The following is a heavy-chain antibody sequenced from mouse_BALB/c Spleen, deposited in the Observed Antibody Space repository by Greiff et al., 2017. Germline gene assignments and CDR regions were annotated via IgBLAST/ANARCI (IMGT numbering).Heavy chain of an antibody. CDR1: GYSITSGYY. D-gene: IGHD4-1*01. Sequence: EVQLVESGPGLVKPSQSLSLTCSVTGYSITSGYYWNWIRQFPGNKLEWMGYISYDGSNNYNPSLKNRISITRDTSKNQFFLKLNSVTTEDTATYYCARDGLGRDAMDYWGQGTSVTVSS. CDR3: ARDGLGRDAMDY. J-gene: IGHJ4*01. V-gene: IGHV3-6*02. CDR2: ISYDGSN.